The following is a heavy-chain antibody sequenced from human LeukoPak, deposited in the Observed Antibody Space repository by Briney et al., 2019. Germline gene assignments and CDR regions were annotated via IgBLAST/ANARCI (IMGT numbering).Heavy chain of an antibody. J-gene: IGHJ4*02. V-gene: IGHV3-21*01. CDR1: GFTFSSYS. CDR2: ISSSSSYI. CDR3: ARDKYPAYYDILTGSAPLGYFDY. Sequence: PGGSLRLSCAASGFTFSSYSMNWVRQAPGKGLEWVSSISSSSSYIYYADSVKGRFTISRDNAKNSLYLQMNSLRAEDTAVYYCARDKYPAYYDILTGSAPLGYFDYWGQGTLVTVSS. D-gene: IGHD3-9*01.